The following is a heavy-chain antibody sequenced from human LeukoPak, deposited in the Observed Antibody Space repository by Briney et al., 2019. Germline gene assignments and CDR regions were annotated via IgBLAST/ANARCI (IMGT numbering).Heavy chain of an antibody. V-gene: IGHV3-11*01. CDR1: GFTSSDYY. CDR2: ISSSGSTI. D-gene: IGHD3-9*01. J-gene: IGHJ4*02. CDR3: ARENYDILTGFDY. Sequence: GGSLRLSRAASGFTSSDYYMSWIRQAPGKGLEWVSYISSSGSTIYYADSVKGRFTISRDNAKNSLYLQMNSLRAEDTAVYYCARENYDILTGFDYWGQGTLVTVSS.